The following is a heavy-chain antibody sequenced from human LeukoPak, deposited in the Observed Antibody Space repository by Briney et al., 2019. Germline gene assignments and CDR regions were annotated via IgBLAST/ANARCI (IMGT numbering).Heavy chain of an antibody. D-gene: IGHD1-7*01. CDR1: GFTFSSYS. V-gene: IGHV3-21*04. CDR2: SGTRGDT. CDR3: ARWNYYFDY. Sequence: PGGSLRLSCAASGFTFSSYSMNWVRQAPGKGLEWVSSSGTRGDTYYADSVKGRFTISRDNSENTLSLQMNSLRADDTAVYYCARWNYYFDYWGQGTLVTVSS. J-gene: IGHJ4*02.